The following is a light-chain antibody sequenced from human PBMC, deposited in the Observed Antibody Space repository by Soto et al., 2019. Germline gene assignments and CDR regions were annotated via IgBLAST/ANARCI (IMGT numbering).Light chain of an antibody. CDR2: DTR. J-gene: IGLJ2*01. CDR1: TGAVTSGHY. CDR3: WLSYGEDGV. V-gene: IGLV7-46*01. Sequence: QAVVTQEPSLTVSPGGTVTLTCGSTTGAVTSGHYPYWFQQKPGQAPRTLIYDTRNKHSWTPARFSGSLLGGKAALTLSGALPEDEAEYYCWLSYGEDGVFGGGTKVTVL.